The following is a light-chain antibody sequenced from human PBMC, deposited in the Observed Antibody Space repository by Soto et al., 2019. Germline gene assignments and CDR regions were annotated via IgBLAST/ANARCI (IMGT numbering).Light chain of an antibody. Sequence: EIVLTQSPGTLSLSPGERATLSCRASQSVSSSYLAWYQQKPGQAPRLLIYGASSRATGIPDRFIGSGSGTDFTLTISRLEPADFAVYYCQQAGSSPRFTFGPGTKVDIK. CDR2: GAS. V-gene: IGKV3-20*01. CDR1: QSVSSSY. J-gene: IGKJ3*01. CDR3: QQAGSSPRFT.